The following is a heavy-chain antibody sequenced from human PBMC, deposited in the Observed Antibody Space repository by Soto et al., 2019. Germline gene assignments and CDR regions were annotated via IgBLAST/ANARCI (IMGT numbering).Heavy chain of an antibody. CDR3: ARVYYCSRSYPQDAFDI. V-gene: IGHV1-69*02. J-gene: IGHJ3*02. CDR1: GGTFSSYT. D-gene: IGHD3-10*01. Sequence: SVKVSCKASGGTFSSYTITWVRQAPGQGLEWMGRIIPILGIANYAQKFQGRVTITADKSTSTAYMELSSLRSEDTAVYYCARVYYCSRSYPQDAFDIWDQGTMVTLSS. CDR2: IIPILGIA.